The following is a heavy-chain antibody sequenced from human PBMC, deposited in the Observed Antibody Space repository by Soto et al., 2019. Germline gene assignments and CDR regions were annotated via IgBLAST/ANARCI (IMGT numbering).Heavy chain of an antibody. V-gene: IGHV1-18*01. CDR3: ARGFDYGSGSPPCYFDY. CDR2: ISAYNGNT. D-gene: IGHD3-10*01. J-gene: IGHJ4*02. CDR1: GYTFTSYG. Sequence: ASVKVSCKASGYTFTSYGISWVRQAPGQGLEWMGWISAYNGNTNYAQKLQGRVTMTTDTSTSTAYMELRSLRSDDTAVYYCARGFDYGSGSPPCYFDYWGQGTLVTVSS.